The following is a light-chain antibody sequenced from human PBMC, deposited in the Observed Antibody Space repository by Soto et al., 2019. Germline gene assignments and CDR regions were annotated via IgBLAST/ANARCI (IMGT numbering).Light chain of an antibody. J-gene: IGKJ4*01. CDR3: QQYEDYPLT. CDR2: EAS. V-gene: IGKV1-5*03. Sequence: DIQVTQSPSTLSASVGDRVTITCRASQSISTWLAWYQQKPGKAPKLLIYEASSLESGVPSRFGGSGSGTEFTLTISSLQPDDFAAYFCQQYEDYPLTFGGGTKVDIK. CDR1: QSISTW.